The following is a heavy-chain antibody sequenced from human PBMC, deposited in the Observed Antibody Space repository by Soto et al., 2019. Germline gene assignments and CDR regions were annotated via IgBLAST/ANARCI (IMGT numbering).Heavy chain of an antibody. CDR2: IIPIFGTA. CDR3: ARGLRDTAMVTGDYGMDV. J-gene: IGHJ6*02. D-gene: IGHD5-18*01. V-gene: IGHV1-69*01. CDR1: GGTFSSYA. Sequence: QVQLAQSGAEVKKPGSSVKVSCKASGGTFSSYAISWVRQAPGQGLKWMGGIIPIFGTANYAQKFQGRVTITADESTSTAYMELSSLRSEDTAVYYCARGLRDTAMVTGDYGMDVWGQGTTVTVSS.